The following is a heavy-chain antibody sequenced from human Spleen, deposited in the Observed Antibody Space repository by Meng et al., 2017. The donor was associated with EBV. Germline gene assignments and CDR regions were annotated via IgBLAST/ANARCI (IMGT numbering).Heavy chain of an antibody. J-gene: IGHJ4*01. CDR3: ATWNNNGWYYGY. CDR1: GGSSSGSD. CDR2: INLGGNT. V-gene: IGHV4-34*01. Sequence: GPGVVKAAGTLSLTCAVYGGSSSGSDWSWIRQPPGKGLEWIGEINLGGNTNYNPSLKSRVSISVDTSKNHFSLKVDSVTAADTAVYYCATWNNNGWYYGYWGQETLVTVSS. D-gene: IGHD6-19*01.